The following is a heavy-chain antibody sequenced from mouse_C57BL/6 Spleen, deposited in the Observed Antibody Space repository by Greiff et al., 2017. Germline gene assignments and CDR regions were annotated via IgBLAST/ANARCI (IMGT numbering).Heavy chain of an antibody. J-gene: IGHJ2*01. D-gene: IGHD1-1*01. CDR1: GFTFSSYT. Sequence: EVKLVESGGGLVKPGGSLKLSRAASGFTFSSYTMSWVRQTPEKRLEWVATISGGGGNTYYPDSVKGRFTISRDNAKNTLYLQMSSLRSEDTALYYCARQYYYYFDYWGQGTTLTVSS. V-gene: IGHV5-9*01. CDR2: ISGGGGNT. CDR3: ARQYYYYFDY.